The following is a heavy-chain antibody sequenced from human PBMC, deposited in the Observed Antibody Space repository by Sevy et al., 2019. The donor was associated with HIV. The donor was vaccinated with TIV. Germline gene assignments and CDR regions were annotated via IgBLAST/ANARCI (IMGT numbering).Heavy chain of an antibody. CDR1: GFNFNNTW. CDR2: VKSEVDGGTR. Sequence: GGSLRRSCATSGFNFNNTWMSWVRQAPGKGLEWVGRVKSEVDGGTRDYDAPVRGRFTMSRDDSRSTLYLQMDTLTSEDTAVYYCTTGGGSITVAGTPFDYWGQGTQVTVSS. D-gene: IGHD6-19*01. CDR3: TTGGGSITVAGTPFDY. J-gene: IGHJ4*02. V-gene: IGHV3-15*01.